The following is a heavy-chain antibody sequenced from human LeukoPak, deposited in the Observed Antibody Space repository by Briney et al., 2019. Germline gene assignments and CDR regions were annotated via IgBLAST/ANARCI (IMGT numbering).Heavy chain of an antibody. CDR3: AREDGDYAFSFDP. J-gene: IGHJ5*02. CDR2: IYHSGST. Sequence: SETLSLTCTVSGYSISSGYYWGWIRQPPGKGLEWIGSIYHSGSTYYNPSLKSRVTMSVDTSKNQFSLKLSSVTAADTAVYYCAREDGDYAFSFDPWGQGTLVTVSS. D-gene: IGHD4-17*01. CDR1: GYSISSGYY. V-gene: IGHV4-38-2*02.